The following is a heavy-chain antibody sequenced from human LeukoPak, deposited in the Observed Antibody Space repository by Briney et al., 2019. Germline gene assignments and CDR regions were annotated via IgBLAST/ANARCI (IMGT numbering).Heavy chain of an antibody. CDR3: ARDLGPNDYSNNFDY. CDR2: ISSSSGTI. CDR1: GFTFSSYS. Sequence: GGSLRPSCAASGFTFSSYSMNWVRQAPGKGLEWVSYISSSSGTIYYADSVKGRFTISRDNAKNSLSLQMNSLRAEDTAVYYCARDLGPNDYSNNFDYWGQGTLVTVSS. D-gene: IGHD4-11*01. J-gene: IGHJ4*02. V-gene: IGHV3-48*01.